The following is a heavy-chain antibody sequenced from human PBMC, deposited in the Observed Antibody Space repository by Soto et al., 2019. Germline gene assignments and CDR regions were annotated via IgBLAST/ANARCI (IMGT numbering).Heavy chain of an antibody. V-gene: IGHV4-59*01. Sequence: SETLSLTCNVSGGSIRSYYWNWIRQSPGKGLEWIGYIYPSGRINYNPSLESRVTISVDTSKSQFSLKLSSVTAADTALYYCARGVETTYYYYGMDVWGQGTRVTVSS. CDR2: IYPSGRI. D-gene: IGHD1-7*01. CDR1: GGSIRSYY. CDR3: ARGVETTYYYYGMDV. J-gene: IGHJ6*02.